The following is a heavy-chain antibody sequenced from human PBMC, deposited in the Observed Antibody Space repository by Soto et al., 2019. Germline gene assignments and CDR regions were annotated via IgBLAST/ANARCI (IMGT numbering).Heavy chain of an antibody. J-gene: IGHJ4*02. CDR2: IYHSGNT. Sequence: PSEILSLTCTVSGGSIPTGGSYWSWIRQHPGKGLEWIGNIYHSGNTYYNPSLKSRLTISVDTSKNHFSLMVDSVTAADTAVYYCARARFQVLYGKPYFDSWGQGTLVTVSS. CDR3: ARARFQVLYGKPYFDS. D-gene: IGHD2-2*02. CDR1: GGSIPTGGSY. V-gene: IGHV4-31*03.